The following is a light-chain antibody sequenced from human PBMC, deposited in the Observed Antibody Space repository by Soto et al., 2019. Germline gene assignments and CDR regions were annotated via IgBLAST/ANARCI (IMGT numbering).Light chain of an antibody. J-gene: IGKJ3*01. Sequence: EIVMTQSPATLSVSPGERATLSCRASQSDSSNLAWYQQKPGQAPRLHIYGASTRATGIPARFSGCGSGTEFTLTISSLQSEDFAVYYCQPYNNWPPFTFGPGTKVDIK. CDR1: QSDSSN. CDR3: QPYNNWPPFT. CDR2: GAS. V-gene: IGKV3-15*01.